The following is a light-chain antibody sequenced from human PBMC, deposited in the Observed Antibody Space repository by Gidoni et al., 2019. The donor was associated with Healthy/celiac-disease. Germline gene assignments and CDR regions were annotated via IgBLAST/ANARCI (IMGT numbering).Light chain of an antibody. CDR1: SSDVGGYNY. Sequence: QSALTQPASVSGSPGQSITISCTGTSSDVGGYNYVSWYQQHPGKAPKLMIYDVSNRPSGVSNRFSGSESGNTASLTISGLQAEDEADYYCSSYTSSSTSVFGTGTKVTVL. V-gene: IGLV2-14*03. CDR2: DVS. CDR3: SSYTSSSTSV. J-gene: IGLJ1*01.